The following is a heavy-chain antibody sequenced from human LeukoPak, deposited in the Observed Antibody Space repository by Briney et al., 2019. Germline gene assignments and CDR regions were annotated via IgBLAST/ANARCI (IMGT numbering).Heavy chain of an antibody. CDR3: AKDGTDYYYMDV. Sequence: PSETLSLTCTVSGDSISSNSYYWGWIRQPPGKGLEWVSAISGSGGSTYYADSVKGRFTISRDNSKNTLYLRMNSLRAEDTAVYYCAKDGTDYYYMDVWGKGTTVTVSS. CDR2: ISGSGGST. V-gene: IGHV3-23*01. CDR1: GDSISSNSYY. D-gene: IGHD1-1*01. J-gene: IGHJ6*03.